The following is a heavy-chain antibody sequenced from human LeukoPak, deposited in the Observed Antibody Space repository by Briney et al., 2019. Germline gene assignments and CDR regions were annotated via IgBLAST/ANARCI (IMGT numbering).Heavy chain of an antibody. V-gene: IGHV4-39*01. D-gene: IGHD3/OR15-3a*01. Sequence: ASETLSLTCTVSGDSISSSSSYWGWIRQPPGKGLEWIGSIYYSGNTYYNTSLKSRVTISVDTSKNQFSLRLTSVTAADTAVYYCARQTGSGLFILPGGQGTLVTVSS. CDR3: ARQTGSGLFILP. CDR2: IYYSGNT. CDR1: GDSISSSSSY. J-gene: IGHJ4*02.